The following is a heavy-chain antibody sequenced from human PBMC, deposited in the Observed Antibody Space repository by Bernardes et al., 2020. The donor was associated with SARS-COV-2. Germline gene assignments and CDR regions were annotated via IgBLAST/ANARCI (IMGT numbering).Heavy chain of an antibody. V-gene: IGHV6-1*01. CDR3: AREGIAVAGTKALNWFDP. Sequence: SQTLSLTCAISGDSVSSNSAAWNWIRQSPSRGLEWLGRTYYRSKWYNDYAVSVKSRITINPDTSKNQFSLQLNSVTPEDTAVYYCAREGIAVAGTKALNWFDPWGQGTLVTVSS. D-gene: IGHD6-19*01. J-gene: IGHJ5*02. CDR2: TYYRSKWYN. CDR1: GDSVSSNSAA.